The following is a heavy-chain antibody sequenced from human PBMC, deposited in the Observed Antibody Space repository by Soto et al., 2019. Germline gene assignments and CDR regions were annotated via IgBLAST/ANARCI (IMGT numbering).Heavy chain of an antibody. J-gene: IGHJ4*02. CDR3: ARAPRYFDLLTGSYYFDY. D-gene: IGHD3-9*01. Sequence: SETLSLTCTVSGGSISSGGYYWSWIRQHPGKGLEWIGYIYYSGSTDYNPSLKSRVTISVDTSKNLFSLKVSSVTAADTAVYYCARAPRYFDLLTGSYYFDYWGQGTLGTVSS. CDR1: GGSISSGGYY. CDR2: IYYSGST. V-gene: IGHV4-31*03.